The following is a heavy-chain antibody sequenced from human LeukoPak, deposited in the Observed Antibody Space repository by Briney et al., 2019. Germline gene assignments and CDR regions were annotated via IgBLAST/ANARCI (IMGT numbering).Heavy chain of an antibody. CDR3: ARGDYGNAFDI. CDR2: IYHSGST. CDR1: GYSISSGYY. Sequence: SETLSLTCTVSGYSISSGYYWGWIRQPPGKGLEWIGSIYHSGSTYYNPSLRSRVTISVDTSKNQFSLKLSSVTAADTAVYYCARGDYGNAFDIWGQGTTVTVSS. V-gene: IGHV4-38-2*02. J-gene: IGHJ3*02. D-gene: IGHD4-17*01.